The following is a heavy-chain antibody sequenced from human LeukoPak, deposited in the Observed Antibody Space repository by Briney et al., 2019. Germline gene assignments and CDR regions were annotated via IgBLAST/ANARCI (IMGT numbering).Heavy chain of an antibody. J-gene: IGHJ4*02. CDR2: IYPGDSDT. Sequence: GGSLRLSCAASGYSFTTYWVGWVRQMPGNGLEWMGIIYPGDSDTKYSPSFQGQVTISDDKSITTAYLQWTSLKASDTATYYCARLTGRSSGWYDYWGQGTLVTVSS. D-gene: IGHD6-19*01. CDR3: ARLTGRSSGWYDY. CDR1: GYSFTTYW. V-gene: IGHV5-51*01.